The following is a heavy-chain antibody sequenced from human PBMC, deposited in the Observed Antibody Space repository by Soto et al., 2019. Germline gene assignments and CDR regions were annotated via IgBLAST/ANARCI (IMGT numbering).Heavy chain of an antibody. CDR2: ISAYNGNT. CDR1: GYTFTSYG. Sequence: ASVKVSCKASGYTFTSYGISWVRQAPGQGLEWMGWISAYNGNTNYAQKLQGRVTMTTDTSTSTAYMELRSLRSDDTAVYYCARVIITRWGWLQLCPPNAFDIWGQGTMVTVSS. V-gene: IGHV1-18*01. CDR3: ARVIITRWGWLQLCPPNAFDI. D-gene: IGHD2-21*01. J-gene: IGHJ3*02.